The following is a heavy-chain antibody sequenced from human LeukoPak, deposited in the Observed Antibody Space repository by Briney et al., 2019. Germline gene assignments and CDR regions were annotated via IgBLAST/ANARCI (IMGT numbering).Heavy chain of an antibody. V-gene: IGHV3-23*01. CDR2: ISGSGGST. D-gene: IGHD6-13*01. CDR3: AKDLLPNVDKLIAAAGTRYYYYGMDV. Sequence: GGSLRLSCAASGFTFSSYAMSWVRQAPGKGLEWVSAISGSGGSTYYADSVKGRFTISRDNSKNTLYLQMNSLRAEDTAVYYCAKDLLPNVDKLIAAAGTRYYYYGMDVWGQGTTVTVSS. J-gene: IGHJ6*02. CDR1: GFTFSSYA.